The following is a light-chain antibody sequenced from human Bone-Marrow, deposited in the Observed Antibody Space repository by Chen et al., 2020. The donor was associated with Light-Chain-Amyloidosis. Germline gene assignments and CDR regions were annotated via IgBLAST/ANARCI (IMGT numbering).Light chain of an antibody. CDR1: QSISDRY. Sequence: EIVLTQSPGTLSLSPGESASLSCRASQSISDRYLAWYQQKPGQAPRLLIFGSSTRATGIPDRFTGSGSGTDFTRSISSLEPADFAVYFCQQYSMSPPITFGQGTRLEIK. J-gene: IGKJ5*01. CDR2: GSS. V-gene: IGKV3-20*01. CDR3: QQYSMSPPIT.